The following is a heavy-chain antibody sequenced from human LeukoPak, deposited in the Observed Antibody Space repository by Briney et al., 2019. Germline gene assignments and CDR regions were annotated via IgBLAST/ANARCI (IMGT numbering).Heavy chain of an antibody. Sequence: ASVKVSCKASGYTFTSYDINWVRQAPGQGLEWMGWMNPNSGNTGYAQKFQGRVTITRNTSISTAYMELSSLRSEDTAVYYCARVGQSWQWLGVDYTYYMDVWGKGTTVTVSS. CDR2: MNPNSGNT. V-gene: IGHV1-8*03. J-gene: IGHJ6*03. D-gene: IGHD6-19*01. CDR3: ARVGQSWQWLGVDYTYYMDV. CDR1: GYTFTSYD.